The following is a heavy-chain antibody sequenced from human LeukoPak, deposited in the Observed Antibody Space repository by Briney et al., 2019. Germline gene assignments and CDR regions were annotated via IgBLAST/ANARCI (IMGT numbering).Heavy chain of an antibody. Sequence: ASVKVSCKASGFTFTDFYMHWVRQAPGQGLEWMGWINPNSGGTNYAQKFQGRVTMTRDTSISTAYMELSRLRSDDTAVYYCARDPRRGFAPVYWGQGTLVTVSS. CDR3: ARDPRRGFAPVY. CDR2: INPNSGGT. D-gene: IGHD2-15*01. J-gene: IGHJ4*02. CDR1: GFTFTDFY. V-gene: IGHV1-2*02.